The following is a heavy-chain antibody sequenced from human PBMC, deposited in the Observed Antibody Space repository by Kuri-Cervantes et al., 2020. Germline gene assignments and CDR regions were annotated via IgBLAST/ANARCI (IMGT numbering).Heavy chain of an antibody. J-gene: IGHJ4*02. CDR2: ISSSSSTI. Sequence: GESLKISCAASGFTVSSNYMNWVRQAPGKGLEWVSYISSSSSTIYYADSVKGRFTISRDNAKNSLYLQMNSLRDENTAVYYCARQEKQWLVLVDYWGQGTLVTVSS. CDR3: ARQEKQWLVLVDY. D-gene: IGHD6-19*01. CDR1: GFTVSSNY. V-gene: IGHV3-48*02.